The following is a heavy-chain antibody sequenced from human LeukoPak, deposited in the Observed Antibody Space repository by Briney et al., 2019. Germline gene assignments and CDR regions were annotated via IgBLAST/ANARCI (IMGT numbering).Heavy chain of an antibody. Sequence: PVGSLRLSCAASGFIFSSYSMNWVRQAPGKGLEWVSSISSSSSYIYYADSVKGRFTISRDNAKNSLYLQMNSLRAEDTAVYYCARDGAYYGDYEADYWGQGTLVTVSS. CDR1: GFIFSSYS. J-gene: IGHJ4*02. CDR2: ISSSSSYI. V-gene: IGHV3-21*01. D-gene: IGHD4-17*01. CDR3: ARDGAYYGDYEADY.